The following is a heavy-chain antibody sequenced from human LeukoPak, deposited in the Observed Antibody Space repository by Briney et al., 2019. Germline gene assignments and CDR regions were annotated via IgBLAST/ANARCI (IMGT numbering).Heavy chain of an antibody. D-gene: IGHD6-19*01. Sequence: GGSLRLSCAASGFTVSSNYMSWVRQAPGKGLEWVSVIYSGGSTYYADSVKGRFTISRDNAKNTLYLEMNGLRAEDTAVYYCARDAAGLAYWGQGTLVTVSS. CDR1: GFTVSSNY. J-gene: IGHJ4*02. CDR3: ARDAAGLAY. V-gene: IGHV3-66*01. CDR2: IYSGGST.